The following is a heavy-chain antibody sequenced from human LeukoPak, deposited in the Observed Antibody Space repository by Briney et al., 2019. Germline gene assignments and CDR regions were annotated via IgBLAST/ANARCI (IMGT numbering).Heavy chain of an antibody. CDR2: IDPNTGGT. CDR3: ASLYDIVGTTVDY. D-gene: IGHD1-26*01. J-gene: IGHJ4*02. V-gene: IGHV1-2*06. CDR1: GYTFTNYY. Sequence: ASVKVSCKASGYTFTNYYIHWVRQAPGQGLEWMGRIDPNTGGTKSAKNFQGRVTMTRDTSISTAYMALSGLRSDDTAVYYCASLYDIVGTTVDYWGQGTLVTVSS.